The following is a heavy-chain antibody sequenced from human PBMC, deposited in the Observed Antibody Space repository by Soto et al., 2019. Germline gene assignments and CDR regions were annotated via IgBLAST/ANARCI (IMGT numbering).Heavy chain of an antibody. J-gene: IGHJ3*01. CDR1: GDSMNNYY. Sequence: QVQLQESGPGLVEPSETLSLTCSVSGDSMNNYYWSWIRQSAEKGLELIGRISATGTTTYIPSLKSRITLSVDTSKNQFSLNLKFVTAADTAVYFCARDQSGAADLWGQGTVVTVS. CDR3: ARDQSGAADL. CDR2: ISATGTT. V-gene: IGHV4-4*07. D-gene: IGHD7-27*01.